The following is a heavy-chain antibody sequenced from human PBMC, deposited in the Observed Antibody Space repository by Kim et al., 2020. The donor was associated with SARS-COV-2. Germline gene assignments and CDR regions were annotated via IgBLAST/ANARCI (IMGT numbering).Heavy chain of an antibody. CDR2: IYYSGST. J-gene: IGHJ6*02. CDR3: ARAMVVAATRYYYGMDV. V-gene: IGHV4-31*03. Sequence: SETLSLTCTVSGGSISSGGYYWSWIRQHPGKGLEWIGYIYYSGSTYYNPSLKSRVTISVDTSKNQFSLKLSSVTAADTAMYYCARAMVVAATRYYYGMDVWGQGTTVTVSS. D-gene: IGHD2-15*01. CDR1: GGSISSGGYY.